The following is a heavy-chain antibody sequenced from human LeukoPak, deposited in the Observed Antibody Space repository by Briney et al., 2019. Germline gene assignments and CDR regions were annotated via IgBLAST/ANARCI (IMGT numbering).Heavy chain of an antibody. J-gene: IGHJ4*02. CDR1: GGSFRSSSYY. CDR3: ARGSRGYSYG. Sequence: KTSETLSLTCTVSGGSFRSSSYYWGWIRQTPGKGLEWIGCIYYSASTNYNPSLKSRVTISVDTSNNQFSLKLSSVTATDTAVYYCARGSRGYSYGWGQGTLVTVSS. V-gene: IGHV4-39*07. CDR2: IYYSAST. D-gene: IGHD5-18*01.